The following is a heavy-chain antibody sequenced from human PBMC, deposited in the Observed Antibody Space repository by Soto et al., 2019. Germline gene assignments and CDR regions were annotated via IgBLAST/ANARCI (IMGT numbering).Heavy chain of an antibody. Sequence: QPGGSLRLSCAASGFTFSNYAMTWARQAPGKGLEWVSSLLRSGSTAYYADSVRGRFTISSDTSANSLYLQMDSLRAEDTAIYYCAKDAVSGDGIWLMDSWGHGTVVTVSS. CDR1: GFTFSNYA. J-gene: IGHJ5*01. CDR2: LLRSGSTA. D-gene: IGHD4-17*01. CDR3: AKDAVSGDGIWLMDS. V-gene: IGHV3-23*01.